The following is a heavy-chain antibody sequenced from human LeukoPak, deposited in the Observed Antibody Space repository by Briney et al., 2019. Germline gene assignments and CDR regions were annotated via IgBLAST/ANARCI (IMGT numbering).Heavy chain of an antibody. CDR3: ARSVDYEFWSGRDYMDV. V-gene: IGHV1-2*02. D-gene: IGHD3-3*01. J-gene: IGHJ6*02. CDR1: GYTFTGYY. Sequence: GASVRVSCKASGYTFTGYYMHWVRQAPGQGLEWMGWINPNSGGTNYAQKFQGRVTMTRDTSISTAYMELSRLRSDDTAVYYCARSVDYEFWSGRDYMDVWGQGTTVTVSS. CDR2: INPNSGGT.